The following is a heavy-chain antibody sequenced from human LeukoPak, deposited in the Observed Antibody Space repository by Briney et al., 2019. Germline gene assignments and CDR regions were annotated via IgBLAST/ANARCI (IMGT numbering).Heavy chain of an antibody. CDR3: ARRTSRGGGIDY. J-gene: IGHJ4*02. V-gene: IGHV4-59*01. D-gene: IGHD3-16*01. Sequence: PSETLSLTCTVSGCSISPYYWSWIRQPPGKGMEWIGYIYYSGSTNYNPSLKSRITISVDTSNNQFSLKLGSVTAADTAVYYCARRTSRGGGIDYWGQGTLVTVSS. CDR2: IYYSGST. CDR1: GCSISPYY.